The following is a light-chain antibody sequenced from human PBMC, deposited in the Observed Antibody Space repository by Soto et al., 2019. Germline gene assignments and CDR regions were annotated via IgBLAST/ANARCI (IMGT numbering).Light chain of an antibody. J-gene: IGKJ2*01. CDR3: MHTIQTPMYI. CDR1: QSLLHSNGYNY. Sequence: DIVMTQSPLSLPVTPGEPASISCRSSQSLLHSNGYNYLDWYLQKPGQSPQLLIYLGSNRASGVPDRFSGSGSGTDFTLQISRVEAEDVGVYYCMHTIQTPMYIFGQGTKVDSK. CDR2: LGS. V-gene: IGKV2-28*01.